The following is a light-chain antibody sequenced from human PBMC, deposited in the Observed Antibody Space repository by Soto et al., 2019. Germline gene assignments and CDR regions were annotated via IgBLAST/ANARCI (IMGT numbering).Light chain of an antibody. CDR1: QSVLYSSNNQNY. CDR3: QQDFSIPFT. J-gene: IGKJ3*01. CDR2: WAS. V-gene: IGKV4-1*01. Sequence: DIVMTQSPDSLAVSLGERATINCKSSQSVLYSSNNQNYLAWYQQRPGQPPKLLIYWASTRESGVPDRFSGRGSGTDFTLTISSLQAEDVAVYYCQQDFSIPFTFGPGTKVDVK.